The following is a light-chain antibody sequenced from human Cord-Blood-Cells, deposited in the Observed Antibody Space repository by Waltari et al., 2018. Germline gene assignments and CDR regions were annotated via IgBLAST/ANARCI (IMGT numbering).Light chain of an antibody. J-gene: IGLJ1*01. CDR1: SSDVGGYNL. Sequence: QSALTQPASVSGSPGQSITISCTGTSSDVGGYNLVSWYQQHPGKAPKLMIYAGSKRPSGVSNRCAGSKSGNTASLTISVLQAEDEADYYCCSYAGSSTYVFGTGTKVTVL. CDR3: CSYAGSSTYV. CDR2: AGS. V-gene: IGLV2-23*01.